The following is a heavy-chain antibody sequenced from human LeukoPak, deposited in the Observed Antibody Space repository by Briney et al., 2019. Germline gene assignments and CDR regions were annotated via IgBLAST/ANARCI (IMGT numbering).Heavy chain of an antibody. CDR2: IYPGDSDT. V-gene: IGHV5-51*01. D-gene: IGHD3-22*01. CDR1: GYGFTSYW. J-gene: IGHJ4*02. CDR3: ATLNLDYYDSSGTMYYFDY. Sequence: GESLKISCKGSGYGFTSYWIGWVRQMPGKGLEWMGIIYPGDSDTRYSPSFQGQVTISADKSISTAYLQWSSLKASDTAMYYCATLNLDYYDSSGTMYYFDYWGQGTLVTVSS.